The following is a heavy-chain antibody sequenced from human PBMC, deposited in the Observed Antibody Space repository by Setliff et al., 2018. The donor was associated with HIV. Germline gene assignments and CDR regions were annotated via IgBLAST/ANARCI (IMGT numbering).Heavy chain of an antibody. D-gene: IGHD1-26*01. J-gene: IGHJ4*02. CDR1: GGTLSNYV. Sequence: SVKVSCKTSGGTLSNYVITWVRQAPGQGLEWMGMIIPMYNIPAYAQKFQGRVTFTADESTSTAYMELSSLSSEDTALYYCTKREAGAKPFDYWGRGTLVTVSS. CDR2: IIPMYNIP. V-gene: IGHV1-69*13. CDR3: TKREAGAKPFDY.